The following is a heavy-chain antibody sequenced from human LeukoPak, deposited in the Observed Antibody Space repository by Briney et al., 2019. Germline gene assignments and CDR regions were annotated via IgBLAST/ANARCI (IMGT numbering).Heavy chain of an antibody. V-gene: IGHV3-64*01. CDR3: AKFFTGEYVRAFDI. CDR2: ISSNGGST. CDR1: GFTFSSYA. D-gene: IGHD3-10*02. Sequence: GGSLRLSCAASGFTFSSYAMNWVRQAPGKGLEYVSAISSNGGSTYYASSVKGRSTISRDNSKNTLYLQMNSLRAEDTAVYYCAKFFTGEYVRAFDIWGQGTMVTVSS. J-gene: IGHJ3*02.